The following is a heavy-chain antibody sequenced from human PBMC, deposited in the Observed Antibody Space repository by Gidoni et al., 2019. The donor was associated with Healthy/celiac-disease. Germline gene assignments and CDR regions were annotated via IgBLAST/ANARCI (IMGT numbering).Heavy chain of an antibody. CDR1: GGSFSGYY. J-gene: IGHJ4*02. Sequence: QVQLQQWGAGLLKPSETLSLTCAVYGGSFSGYYWSWIRQPPGKGLEWIGEINHSGSTNYNPSLKSRVTISVDTSKNQFSLKLSSVTAADTAVYYCARGRLPIAVAVWKFWGQGTLVTVSS. CDR2: INHSGST. CDR3: ARGRLPIAVAVWKF. V-gene: IGHV4-34*01. D-gene: IGHD6-19*01.